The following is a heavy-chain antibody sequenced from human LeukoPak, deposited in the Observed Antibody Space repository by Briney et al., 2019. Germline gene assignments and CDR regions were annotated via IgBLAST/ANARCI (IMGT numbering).Heavy chain of an antibody. CDR2: MNPNSGNT. J-gene: IGHJ4*02. CDR3: ASSTMVRGVNDY. V-gene: IGHV1-8*01. Sequence: GASVKVSCKASGYTFTSYDINWVRQATGQGLEWMGWMNPNSGNTGYAQKLQGRVTMTRNTSISTAYMELSSLRSEDTAVYYCASSTMVRGVNDYWGQGTLVTVSS. CDR1: GYTFTSYD. D-gene: IGHD3-10*01.